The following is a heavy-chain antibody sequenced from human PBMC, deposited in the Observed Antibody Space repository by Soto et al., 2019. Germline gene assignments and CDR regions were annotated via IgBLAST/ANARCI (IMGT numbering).Heavy chain of an antibody. J-gene: IGHJ5*02. CDR2: GYYSGST. D-gene: IGHD3-10*01. CDR3: ARGVYLSLVRTGWFDP. CDR1: GTSMTGHF. Sequence: QVQLQESGPRLVKASETLSLTCTVSGTSMTGHFWSWMRQPPGKGLEWIGYGYYSGSTLYNPSLKSRVTLSLDTSMNHFSLRLSSVTSADTAVYYCARGVYLSLVRTGWFDPWGQGTLVTVSS. V-gene: IGHV4-59*11.